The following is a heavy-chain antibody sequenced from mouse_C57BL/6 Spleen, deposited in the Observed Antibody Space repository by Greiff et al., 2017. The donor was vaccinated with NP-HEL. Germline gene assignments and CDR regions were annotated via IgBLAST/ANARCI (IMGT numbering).Heavy chain of an antibody. CDR2: IYPGSGNT. V-gene: IGHV1-76*01. Sequence: VQLQQSGAELVRPGASVKLSCKASGYTFTDYYINWVKQRPGQGLEWIARIYPGSGNTYYNEKFKGKATLTAEKSSSTAYMQLSSLTSEDSAVYVCAREGIYDDYDGWYFDVWGTGTTVTVSS. J-gene: IGHJ1*03. CDR1: GYTFTDYY. CDR3: AREGIYDDYDGWYFDV. D-gene: IGHD2-4*01.